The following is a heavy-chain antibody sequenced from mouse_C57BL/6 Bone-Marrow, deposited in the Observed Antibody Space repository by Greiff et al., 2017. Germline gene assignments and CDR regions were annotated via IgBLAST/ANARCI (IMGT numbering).Heavy chain of an antibody. CDR1: GYTFTSYW. Sequence: VQLQQPGAELVRPGSSVQLSCKASGYTFTSYWMDWVKQRPGQGLELIGNIYPSDSETHYNQKFKDKATLTVDKSSSTAYMQLSSLTSEDSAVYYCALYSKIAYWGQGTLVTVSA. D-gene: IGHD2-5*01. CDR2: IYPSDSET. V-gene: IGHV1-61*01. J-gene: IGHJ3*01. CDR3: ALYSKIAY.